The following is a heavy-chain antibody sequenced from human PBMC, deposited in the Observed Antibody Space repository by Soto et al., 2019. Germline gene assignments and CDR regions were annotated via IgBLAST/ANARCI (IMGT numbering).Heavy chain of an antibody. D-gene: IGHD6-19*01. CDR1: GYTFTGYY. J-gene: IGHJ6*02. Sequence: ASVKVSCKASGYTFTGYYMHWVRQAPGQGLEWMGWINPNSGGTNYAQKFQGWVTMTRDTSISTAYMELNSLRAEDTAVYYCAKDVISVAAYSYYYYGMDVWGQGTTVTVSS. CDR3: AKDVISVAAYSYYYYGMDV. CDR2: INPNSGGT. V-gene: IGHV1-2*04.